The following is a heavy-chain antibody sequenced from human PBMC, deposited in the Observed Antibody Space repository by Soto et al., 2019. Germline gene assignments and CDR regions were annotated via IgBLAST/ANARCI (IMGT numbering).Heavy chain of an antibody. J-gene: IGHJ4*01. CDR1: GFTFSSFG. CDR2: MWYDGGNK. Sequence: GGSLRLSCAASGFTFSSFGMHWVRQAPGKGLEWVAVMWYDGGNKYFADSVKGRFTISRDNLKNTLYLQMNSLRAEDTAVYYCAKDLIAGAGYLGFDYWGHGTLVTVSS. D-gene: IGHD3-10*01. V-gene: IGHV3-33*06. CDR3: AKDLIAGAGYLGFDY.